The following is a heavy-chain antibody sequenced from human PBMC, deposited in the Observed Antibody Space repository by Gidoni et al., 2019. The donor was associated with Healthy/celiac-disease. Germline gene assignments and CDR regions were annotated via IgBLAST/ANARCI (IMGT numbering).Heavy chain of an antibody. CDR1: GGSFSGYY. CDR3: ARKRKGLTVSTGLDY. J-gene: IGHJ4*02. CDR2: INHSGST. Sequence: QVQLQQWGAGLLKPSETLSLTCAVYGGSFSGYYWSWIRQPPGKGLEWIGEINHSGSTNYNPSLKSRVTISVDTSKNQFSLKLSSVTAADTAVYYCARKRKGLTVSTGLDYWGQGTLVTVSS. D-gene: IGHD4-17*01. V-gene: IGHV4-34*01.